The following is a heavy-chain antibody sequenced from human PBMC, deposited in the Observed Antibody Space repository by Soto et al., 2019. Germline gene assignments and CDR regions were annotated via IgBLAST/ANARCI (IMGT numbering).Heavy chain of an antibody. V-gene: IGHV4-38-2*01. D-gene: IGHD6-19*01. CDR1: GYSISSGYY. J-gene: IGHJ4*02. CDR2: IYHSGST. Sequence: LSLTCAVSGYSISSGYYWGWIRQPPGKGLEWIGSIYHSGSTYYNPSLKSRVTISVDTSKNQFSLKLSSVTAADTAVYYCARVGTPSSIAVAGRFDYWGQGTLVTAPQ. CDR3: ARVGTPSSIAVAGRFDY.